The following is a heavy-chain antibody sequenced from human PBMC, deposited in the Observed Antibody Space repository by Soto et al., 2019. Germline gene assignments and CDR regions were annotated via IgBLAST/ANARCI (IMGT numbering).Heavy chain of an antibody. CDR2: IRNKANSYTT. CDR3: SRAGILTTPYYFDY. J-gene: IGHJ4*01. V-gene: IGHV3-72*01. Sequence: GGSLRLSCAALGFTFSDHYMDWVRQAPGKGLEWVGRIRNKANSYTTEYAASVKGRFTISRDDSKNLLFLNFFSLKTEDTAVYYCSRAGILTTPYYFDYWGQGTLVTVSS. CDR1: GFTFSDHY. D-gene: IGHD2-21*01.